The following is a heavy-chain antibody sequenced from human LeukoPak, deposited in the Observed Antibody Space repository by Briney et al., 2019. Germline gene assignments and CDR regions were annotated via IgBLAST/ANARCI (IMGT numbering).Heavy chain of an antibody. D-gene: IGHD1-26*01. Sequence: GGSLRLSCAATGFTFSSYAMSWVRQAPGKGLEWVSAISDSGGSTYYADSVKGRFTISRDNSKNTLYLQMNSLRAEDTAVCYCAKGGSYTQNDYWGQGTVVTVSS. V-gene: IGHV3-23*01. J-gene: IGHJ4*02. CDR3: AKGGSYTQNDY. CDR1: GFTFSSYA. CDR2: ISDSGGST.